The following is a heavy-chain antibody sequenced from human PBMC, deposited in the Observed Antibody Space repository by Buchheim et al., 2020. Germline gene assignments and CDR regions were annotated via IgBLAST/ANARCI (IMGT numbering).Heavy chain of an antibody. CDR1: GFTFSRYW. D-gene: IGHD3-3*01. CDR3: AREGEGSFGVAPVGFDY. V-gene: IGHV3-7*01. Sequence: EVQLVESGGGLVQPGGSLRLSCAASGFTFSRYWMSWVRQAPGKGLEWVANIKQDGSEKYYVDSVKGRFTISRDNAKNSLYLQMNSLRAEDTAVYYCAREGEGSFGVAPVGFDYWGQGTL. J-gene: IGHJ4*02. CDR2: IKQDGSEK.